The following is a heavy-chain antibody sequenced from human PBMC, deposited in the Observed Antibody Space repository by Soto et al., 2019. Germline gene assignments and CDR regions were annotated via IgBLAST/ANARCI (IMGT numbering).Heavy chain of an antibody. Sequence: GESLKISCKGSGYSFTSYWISWVRQMPGKGLEWMGRIDPSDSYTNYSPSFQGHVTISADKSISTAYLQWSSLKASDTAMYYCARLQAEAGDNDLTFDYWGQGPLVTVSS. CDR3: ARLQAEAGDNDLTFDY. CDR2: IDPSDSYT. V-gene: IGHV5-10-1*01. J-gene: IGHJ4*02. D-gene: IGHD6-13*01. CDR1: GYSFTSYW.